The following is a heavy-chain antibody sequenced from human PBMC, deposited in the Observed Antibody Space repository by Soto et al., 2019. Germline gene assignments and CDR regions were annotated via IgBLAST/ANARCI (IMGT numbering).Heavy chain of an antibody. J-gene: IGHJ4*02. Sequence: ASVKVSCKASGYTFTGYYMHWVRQAPGQGLEWMGWINPNSGGTNYAQKFQGWVTMTRDTSISTAYMELSRLRSEGTAVYYCARALPPYYYDSSGYHYWGQGTLVTVSS. CDR3: ARALPPYYYDSSGYHY. V-gene: IGHV1-2*04. CDR1: GYTFTGYY. CDR2: INPNSGGT. D-gene: IGHD3-22*01.